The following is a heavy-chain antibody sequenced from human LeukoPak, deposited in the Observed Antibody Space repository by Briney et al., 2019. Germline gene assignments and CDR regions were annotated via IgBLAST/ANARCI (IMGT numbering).Heavy chain of an antibody. D-gene: IGHD2-2*01. CDR3: TTDVVPAAHRAAR. J-gene: IGHJ4*02. Sequence: GGSLRLSCAASGFTFTNHAMSWVRQAPGKGLEWVGRIKSKTDSGTTDYAAPVKGRFTISRDDSKNTLYLQMNSLKTEDTAVYYCTTDVVPAAHRAARWGQGTLVTVSS. V-gene: IGHV3-15*01. CDR1: GFTFTNHA. CDR2: IKSKTDSGTT.